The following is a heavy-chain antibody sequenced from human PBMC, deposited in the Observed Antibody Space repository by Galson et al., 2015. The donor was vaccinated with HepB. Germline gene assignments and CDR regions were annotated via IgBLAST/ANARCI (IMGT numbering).Heavy chain of an antibody. CDR1: GYTFSSYG. D-gene: IGHD5-24*01. CDR2: ISGYNGNT. Sequence: SVKVSCKASGYTFSSYGFSWVRQAPGQGLEWMGWISGYNGNTYSAEKFQDRITLTTDTSTNTAYMELRNLRSDDSAVYYCVRDEIILDSDGQHYYGVDVWGEGTTVTVSS. J-gene: IGHJ6*01. V-gene: IGHV1-18*01. CDR3: VRDEIILDSDGQHYYGVDV.